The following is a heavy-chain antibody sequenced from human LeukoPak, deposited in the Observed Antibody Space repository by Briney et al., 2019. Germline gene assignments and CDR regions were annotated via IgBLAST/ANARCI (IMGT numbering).Heavy chain of an antibody. CDR2: IKQDGSEK. J-gene: IGHJ4*02. D-gene: IGHD3-9*01. CDR1: GFMFSGYW. V-gene: IGHV3-7*01. Sequence: GGSLKLSCAASGFMFSGYWMTWVRQTPGKRLEWVANIKQDGSEKKYVDSVKGRFTISRDNAKNSLSLQMNSLRAEDTAVYYCARLYGVFSDGAGYCSGWGQGTLVAVSS. CDR3: ARLYGVFSDGAGYCSG.